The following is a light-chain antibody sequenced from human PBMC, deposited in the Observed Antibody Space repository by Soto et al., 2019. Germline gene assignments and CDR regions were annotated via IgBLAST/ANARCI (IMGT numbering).Light chain of an antibody. CDR2: AAS. V-gene: IGKV1-9*01. Sequence: TPSASSMSTTVADRVTIXSWASQDISSYLAWYQQKPGKAPTLLIYAASTLQSGVPSRFSGSGFGTDFTLTISSLQAEDFASYYCQQLRSYPSTVGGGTKV. J-gene: IGKJ4*01. CDR3: QQLRSYPST. CDR1: QDISSY.